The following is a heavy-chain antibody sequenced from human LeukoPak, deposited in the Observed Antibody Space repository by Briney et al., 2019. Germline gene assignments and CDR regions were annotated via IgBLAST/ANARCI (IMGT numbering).Heavy chain of an antibody. CDR2: ISAYNGNT. CDR3: AREIAAAGNNWFDP. V-gene: IGHV1-18*01. CDR1: GYTFTSYG. Sequence: ASVKVSCKAPGYTFTSYGISWVRQAPGQGLEWMGWISAYNGNTNYAQKLQGRVTMTTDTSTSTAYMELRSLRSDDTAVYYCAREIAAAGNNWFDPWGQGTLVTVSS. D-gene: IGHD6-13*01. J-gene: IGHJ5*02.